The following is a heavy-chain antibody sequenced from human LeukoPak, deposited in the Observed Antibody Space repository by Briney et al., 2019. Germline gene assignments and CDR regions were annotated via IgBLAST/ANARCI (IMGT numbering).Heavy chain of an antibody. Sequence: SQTLSLTCAISGDSVSSNSAAWNWIRQSPSRGLEWLGGTYYRSKWYNDYAVSVKSRITINPDTSKNQFSLKLSSVTAADTAVYYCARLPFATYYYYYYMDVWGKGTTVTVSS. D-gene: IGHD3-3*01. CDR2: TYYRSKWYN. V-gene: IGHV6-1*01. CDR1: GDSVSSNSAA. CDR3: ARLPFATYYYYYYMDV. J-gene: IGHJ6*03.